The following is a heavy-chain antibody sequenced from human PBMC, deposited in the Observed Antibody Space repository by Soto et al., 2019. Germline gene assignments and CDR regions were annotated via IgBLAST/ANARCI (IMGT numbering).Heavy chain of an antibody. D-gene: IGHD1-1*01. V-gene: IGHV4-38-2*02. Sequence: SETLSLACSVSVFAISRGYYWSCVRQPPGKGLEWIGSIYPSVSSYHNPSLATRLRLSIDTSKNQFTLNLTSVTAADTALYFCAREKVGTTFFDNWGQGIQVTVSS. CDR1: VFAISRGYY. CDR3: AREKVGTTFFDN. CDR2: IYPSVSS. J-gene: IGHJ4*02.